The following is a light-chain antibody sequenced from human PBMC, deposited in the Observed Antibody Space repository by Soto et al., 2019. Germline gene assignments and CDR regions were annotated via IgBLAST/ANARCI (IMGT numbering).Light chain of an antibody. J-gene: IGKJ1*01. CDR1: QDISHY. V-gene: IGKV1-27*01. CDR2: TAS. CDR3: QKYDRVPWT. Sequence: DIQMTQPPSSLSASVGDTVTITCRASQDISHYLAWYQKRPGKVPKLLIHTASILQSGVSSRFSASGSGTDFTLPISSLQPEDVATYYCQKYDRVPWTFGRGTKVEIK.